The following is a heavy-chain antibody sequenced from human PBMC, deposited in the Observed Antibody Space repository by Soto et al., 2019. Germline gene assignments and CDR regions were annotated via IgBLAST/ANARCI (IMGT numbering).Heavy chain of an antibody. J-gene: IGHJ5*02. CDR3: ARDSGYSTGFRP. Sequence: ASVEVSCKASGYIFTGYYIHWVREAPGQGLEWMGWIDPNNDGTNYVQKFQGRVTMTRDTSISTAYMELSGLRSDDTAVYYCARDSGYSTGFRPWGQGTLVTVSS. CDR1: GYIFTGYY. CDR2: IDPNNDGT. D-gene: IGHD6-19*01. V-gene: IGHV1-2*02.